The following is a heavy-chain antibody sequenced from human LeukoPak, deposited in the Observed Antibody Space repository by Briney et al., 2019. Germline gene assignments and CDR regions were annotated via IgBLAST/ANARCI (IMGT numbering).Heavy chain of an antibody. D-gene: IGHD6-19*01. J-gene: IGHJ4*02. CDR1: GFTFSSYA. CDR3: ARDRRGSGWYYFDY. CDR2: ISYDGSNK. Sequence: GGSLRLSCAASGFTFSSYAMHWVRQAPGKGLKWVAVISYDGSNKYYADSVKGRFTISRDNSKNTLYLQMDSLRAEDTAVYYCARDRRGSGWYYFDYWGQGTLVTVSS. V-gene: IGHV3-30-3*01.